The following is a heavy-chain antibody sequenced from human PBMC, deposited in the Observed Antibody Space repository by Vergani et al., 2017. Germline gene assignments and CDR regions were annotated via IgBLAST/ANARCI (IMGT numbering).Heavy chain of an antibody. Sequence: EMQLLESGGGLVQPGGSLRLSCAASGFTFSSYAMSWVRQAPGKGLEWVSAISGSGGSTYYADSVKGRFTISRDNSKNTLYLQMNSLRAEDTAVYYCAKGTMVRGALDYWGQGTLVTVSS. J-gene: IGHJ4*02. V-gene: IGHV3-23*01. CDR3: AKGTMVRGALDY. CDR1: GFTFSSYA. CDR2: ISGSGGST. D-gene: IGHD3-10*01.